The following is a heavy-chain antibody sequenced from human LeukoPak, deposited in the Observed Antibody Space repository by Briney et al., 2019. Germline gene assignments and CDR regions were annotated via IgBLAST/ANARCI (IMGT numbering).Heavy chain of an antibody. D-gene: IGHD1-26*01. J-gene: IGHJ2*01. Sequence: SETLSLTCTVSGGSINYGGWIRQPPGKGLEWIGSIYYSGTTYYNPSLKSRVTIFVDTSKNQFSLKLSSVTAADTAVYYCARVEDMGDYHYWYFEVWGRGTLVAVSS. CDR3: ARVEDMGDYHYWYFEV. CDR2: IYYSGTT. V-gene: IGHV4-39*01. CDR1: GGSINY.